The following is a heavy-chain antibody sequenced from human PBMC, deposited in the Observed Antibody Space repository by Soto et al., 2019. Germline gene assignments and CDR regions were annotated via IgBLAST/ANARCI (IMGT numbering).Heavy chain of an antibody. CDR2: IKQDGTEK. CDR3: ARGLFNYFYGMDV. CDR1: GFTVSSNY. V-gene: IGHV3-7*01. J-gene: IGHJ6*02. Sequence: PVGSRRLSCAASGFTVSSNYMNWVRQAPGKGLEWVANIKQDGTEKNAVDSVKGRFTISRDNAKNLLYLQMNSLRAEDTAVYYCARGLFNYFYGMDVWGQGTTVTVSS.